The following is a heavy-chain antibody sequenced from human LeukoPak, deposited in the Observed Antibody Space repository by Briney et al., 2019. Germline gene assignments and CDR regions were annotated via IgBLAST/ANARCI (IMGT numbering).Heavy chain of an antibody. V-gene: IGHV3-74*01. CDR3: ARVFSFFRLRYFDWLLMGGYFDY. Sequence: GGSLRLSCAASGFMFSKSWMHWVRQVPGKGLVWVARIYNDGSTTNYADSVKGRFTISRDNAKNSLYLQMNSLRAEDTAVYYCARVFSFFRLRYFDWLLMGGYFDYWGQGTLVTVSS. J-gene: IGHJ4*02. CDR1: GFMFSKSW. D-gene: IGHD3-9*01. CDR2: IYNDGSTT.